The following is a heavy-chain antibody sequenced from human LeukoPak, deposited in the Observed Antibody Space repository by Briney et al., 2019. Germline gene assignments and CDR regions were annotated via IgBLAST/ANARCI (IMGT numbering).Heavy chain of an antibody. V-gene: IGHV4-59*11. CDR2: IFYSGST. J-gene: IGHJ6*03. D-gene: IGHD2-21*01. CDR1: DGSISSHY. CDR3: ARGKGTSPYFYYYYMDV. Sequence: SETLSLTCTVSDGSISSHYWSWIRQPPGKGLEWIGYIFYSGSTSYNPSLSSRVTISIDTSKIHFSLNLSSVTAADTAVYYCARGKGTSPYFYYYYMDVWGKGTTVTVSS.